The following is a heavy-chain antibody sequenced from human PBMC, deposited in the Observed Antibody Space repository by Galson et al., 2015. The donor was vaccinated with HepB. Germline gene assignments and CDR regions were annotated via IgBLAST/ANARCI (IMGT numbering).Heavy chain of an antibody. CDR1: GYTFTDYY. V-gene: IGHV1-69-2*01. D-gene: IGHD2-2*01. Sequence: VKVSCKVSGYTFTDYYMHWVQQAPGKGLEWMGLVDPEDGETIYAEKFQGRVTITADTSTDTAYMELSSLRSEDTAVYYCATVERYCSSTSCYQSYYYMDVWGKGTTVTVSS. J-gene: IGHJ6*03. CDR2: VDPEDGET. CDR3: ATVERYCSSTSCYQSYYYMDV.